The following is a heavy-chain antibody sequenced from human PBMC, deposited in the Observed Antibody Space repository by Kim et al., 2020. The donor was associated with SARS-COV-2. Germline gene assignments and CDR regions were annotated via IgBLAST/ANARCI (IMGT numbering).Heavy chain of an antibody. D-gene: IGHD3-10*01. CDR3: ARDPGVRGALPFDY. CDR2: ISYDGSNK. Sequence: GGSLRLSCAASGFTFSSYAMHWVRQAPGKGLEWVAVISYDGSNKYYADSVKGRFTISRDNSKNTLYLQMNSLRAEDTAVYYCARDPGVRGALPFDYWGQGTLVTVSS. V-gene: IGHV3-30*04. CDR1: GFTFSSYA. J-gene: IGHJ4*02.